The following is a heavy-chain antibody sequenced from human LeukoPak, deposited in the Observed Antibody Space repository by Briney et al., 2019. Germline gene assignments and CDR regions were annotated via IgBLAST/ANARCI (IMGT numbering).Heavy chain of an antibody. D-gene: IGHD3-10*01. Sequence: ASVKVSCKASGYTFTGYYMHWVRQAPGQGLEWMGWINPNSGGTNYAQKFQGRVTMTRDTSISTAYMEPSRLRSDDTAVYYCARVKVRGVAYYMDVWGKGTTVTVSS. V-gene: IGHV1-2*02. CDR3: ARVKVRGVAYYMDV. CDR1: GYTFTGYY. J-gene: IGHJ6*03. CDR2: INPNSGGT.